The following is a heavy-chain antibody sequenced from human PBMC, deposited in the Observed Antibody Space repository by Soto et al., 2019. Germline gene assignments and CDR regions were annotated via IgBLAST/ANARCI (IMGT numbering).Heavy chain of an antibody. V-gene: IGHV1-2*04. CDR3: ARTPGDYYDSSGYFDY. Sequence: ASVKVSCKASGYTFTGYYMHWVRQAPGQGLEWMGWINPNSGGTNYAQKFQGWVTMTRDTSISTAYMELSRLRSDDTAVYYCARTPGDYYDSSGYFDYWGQGTLVTVSS. D-gene: IGHD3-22*01. CDR2: INPNSGGT. CDR1: GYTFTGYY. J-gene: IGHJ4*02.